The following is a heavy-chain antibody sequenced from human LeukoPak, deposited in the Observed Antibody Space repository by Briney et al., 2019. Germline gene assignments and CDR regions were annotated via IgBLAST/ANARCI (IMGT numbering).Heavy chain of an antibody. Sequence: SETLSLTCTVSGGSISSYYWSWIRQPPGKGLEWIGYIYYSGSTNYNPSLKSRVTISVDTSKNQFSLRPTSVTAADTAVYYCAREGSYYDFWSGYYDYYHYMDVWGKGTTVTVSS. CDR1: GGSISSYY. D-gene: IGHD3-3*01. CDR3: AREGSYYDFWSGYYDYYHYMDV. J-gene: IGHJ6*03. CDR2: IYYSGST. V-gene: IGHV4-59*01.